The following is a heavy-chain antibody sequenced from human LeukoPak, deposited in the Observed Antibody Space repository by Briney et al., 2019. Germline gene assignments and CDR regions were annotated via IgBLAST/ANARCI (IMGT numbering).Heavy chain of an antibody. CDR3: AKGGGDYLIFYGMDV. CDR2: SRGSGRTT. J-gene: IGHJ6*02. CDR1: GFTFDSYA. Sequence: GGSLRLSCAASGFTFDSYAMSWVRQAPGNGLEWVSGSRGSGRTTYYADSVKGRFNISRDNSKNTLYLQMNSLRAEDTAVYFCAKGGGDYLIFYGMDVWGQGTTVTVSS. V-gene: IGHV3-23*01. D-gene: IGHD4-17*01.